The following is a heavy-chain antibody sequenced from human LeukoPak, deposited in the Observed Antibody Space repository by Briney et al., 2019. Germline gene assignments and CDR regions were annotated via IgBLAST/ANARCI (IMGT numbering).Heavy chain of an antibody. D-gene: IGHD1-26*01. CDR1: GYTFTSYD. J-gene: IGHJ4*02. V-gene: IGHV1-8*01. CDR3: TRGEGILGSY. CDR2: LSPDSGNT. Sequence: VASVKASCKASGYTFTSYDINWVRQAPGQGLEWLGWLSPDSGNTAYAQKFQGRVTMTRDTSISTVYMELSSLRSDDTAVYYCTRGEGILGSYWGQGTLVTVSS.